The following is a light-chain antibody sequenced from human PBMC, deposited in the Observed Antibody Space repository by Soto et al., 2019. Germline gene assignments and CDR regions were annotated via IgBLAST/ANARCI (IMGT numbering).Light chain of an antibody. Sequence: QAVVTQPPSVSGAPGQRVTISCTGSSSKIGAGYDVHWYQQLPGTAPKLLIYGNSNRPSGVPDRFSGSKSGTSAALAITGLQAEDEADYYCQSYDSSLSGYVFGGGTQLTVL. V-gene: IGLV1-40*01. CDR1: SSKIGAGYD. CDR3: QSYDSSLSGYV. J-gene: IGLJ2*01. CDR2: GNS.